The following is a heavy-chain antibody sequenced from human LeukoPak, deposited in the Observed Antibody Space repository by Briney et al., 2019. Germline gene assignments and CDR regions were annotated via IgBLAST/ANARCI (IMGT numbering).Heavy chain of an antibody. Sequence: PSETLSLTCAVSGYSITSGYYWAWIRQPPGKGLEWIGNIYHSGSTYYNPSLKSRVTISVDTSKNQFSLKLSSVTAADTAVYYCARLYSSSWFEGFDYWGQGTLVTVSS. CDR3: ARLYSSSWFEGFDY. V-gene: IGHV4-38-2*01. J-gene: IGHJ4*02. CDR2: IYHSGST. D-gene: IGHD6-13*01. CDR1: GYSITSGYY.